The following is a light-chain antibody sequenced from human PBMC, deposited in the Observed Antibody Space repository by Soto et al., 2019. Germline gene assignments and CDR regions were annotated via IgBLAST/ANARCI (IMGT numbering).Light chain of an antibody. J-gene: IGKJ2*01. Sequence: DIQMTQSPSSLSASVGDRVTITCRASQSISSYLNWYQQKPGKAPNLLIYAASSLQSGVPSRFSGSGSGTDFTLTISSLQPEDFATYYCQQSHSTPYTFGQGTKLENK. CDR3: QQSHSTPYT. V-gene: IGKV1-39*01. CDR1: QSISSY. CDR2: AAS.